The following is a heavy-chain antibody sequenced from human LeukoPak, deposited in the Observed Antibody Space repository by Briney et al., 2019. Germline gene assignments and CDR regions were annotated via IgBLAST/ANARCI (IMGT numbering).Heavy chain of an antibody. CDR3: IAVAGSLHY. J-gene: IGHJ4*02. CDR2: IKQGGSEK. V-gene: IGHV3-7*01. Sequence: GGSLRLSCAASGFTFSSYWMSWVRQAPGKGLEWVANIKQGGSEKYYVDSVKGRFTISRDNAKNSLYLQMNSLRAEDTAVYYCIAVAGSLHYWGQGTLVTVSS. D-gene: IGHD6-19*01. CDR1: GFTFSSYW.